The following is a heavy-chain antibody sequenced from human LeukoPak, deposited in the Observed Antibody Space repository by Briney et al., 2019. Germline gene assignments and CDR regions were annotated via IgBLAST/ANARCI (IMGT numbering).Heavy chain of an antibody. J-gene: IGHJ4*02. CDR3: VRQSSWIFDY. CDR1: GGSISSYY. V-gene: IGHV4-59*08. D-gene: IGHD6-13*01. Sequence: SETLSLTCTVSGGSISSYYWNWIRQPPGMGLEWIGYIYYSWSANYNPSLKSPVNKSVDTSKNQFALKLSHVTAPDPGRNYFVRQSSWIFDYWGQGTLATVSS. CDR2: IYYSWSA.